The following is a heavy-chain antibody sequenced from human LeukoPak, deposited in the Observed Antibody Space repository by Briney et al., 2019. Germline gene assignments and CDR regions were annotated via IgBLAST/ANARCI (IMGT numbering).Heavy chain of an antibody. D-gene: IGHD5-18*01. Sequence: GGSLRHSCAASGFTVSTYSVNWVRQAPGKGLEWVSYISSSGNIIYYADSVKGRFTISRDNAKNSLYLQMNSLRDEDTAVYHSSKTRIQLLLGVFDYWGQGTLVTVSS. CDR2: ISSSGNII. J-gene: IGHJ4*02. CDR3: SKTRIQLLLGVFDY. V-gene: IGHV3-48*02. CDR1: GFTVSTYS.